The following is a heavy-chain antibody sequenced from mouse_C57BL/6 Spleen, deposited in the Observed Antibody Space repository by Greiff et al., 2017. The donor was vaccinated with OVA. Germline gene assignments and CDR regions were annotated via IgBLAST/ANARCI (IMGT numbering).Heavy chain of an antibody. CDR1: GYSITSGYY. J-gene: IGHJ1*03. CDR2: ISYDGSN. V-gene: IGHV3-6*01. CDR3: ARVLLYNWYFDV. D-gene: IGHD2-12*01. Sequence: EVKLMESGPGLVKPSQSLSLTCSVTGYSITSGYYWNWIRQFPGNKLEWMGYISYDGSNNYNPSLKNRISITRDTSKNQFFLKLNSVTTEDTATYYCARVLLYNWYFDVWGTGTTVTVSS.